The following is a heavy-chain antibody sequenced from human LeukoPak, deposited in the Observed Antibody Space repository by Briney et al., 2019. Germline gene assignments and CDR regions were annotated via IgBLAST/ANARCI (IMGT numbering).Heavy chain of an antibody. CDR3: ARGLWGRWFDP. CDR1: GGSFSGCY. J-gene: IGHJ5*02. CDR2: INHSGST. D-gene: IGHD2-21*01. V-gene: IGHV4-34*01. Sequence: PSETLSLTCAVYGGSFSGCYWSWIRQPPGKGLEWIGEINHSGSTNYNPSLKSRVTISVDTSKNQFSLKLSSVTAADTAVYYCARGLWGRWFDPWGQGILVTVSS.